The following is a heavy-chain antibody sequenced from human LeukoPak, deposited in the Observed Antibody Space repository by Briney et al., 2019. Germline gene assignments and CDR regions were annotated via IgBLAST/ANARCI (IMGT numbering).Heavy chain of an antibody. Sequence: ASVKVSCKASGYTSTAYYVHWLRQAPGQGLEWVGWINPNTGGTDYAQGFRARVTFTADTSIGTAYMEVSRLRSDDTAMFYCAIRPVNRGSDGFYWGPGTLVTVSS. V-gene: IGHV1-2*02. D-gene: IGHD6-25*01. CDR3: AIRPVNRGSDGFY. CDR1: GYTSTAYY. CDR2: INPNTGGT. J-gene: IGHJ4*02.